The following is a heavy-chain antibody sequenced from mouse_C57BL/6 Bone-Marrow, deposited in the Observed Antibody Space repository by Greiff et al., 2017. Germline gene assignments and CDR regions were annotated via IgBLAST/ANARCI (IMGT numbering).Heavy chain of an antibody. Sequence: QVQLQQSGPELVKPGASVKISCKASGYAFSSSWMNWVKQRPGKGLEWIGRIYPGDGDTNYNGKFKGKATLTADKSSSTAYMQLSSLPSEDSAVYFCARDGYYDAMDYWGQGTSVTVSS. D-gene: IGHD2-3*01. CDR3: ARDGYYDAMDY. J-gene: IGHJ4*01. V-gene: IGHV1-82*01. CDR2: IYPGDGDT. CDR1: GYAFSSSW.